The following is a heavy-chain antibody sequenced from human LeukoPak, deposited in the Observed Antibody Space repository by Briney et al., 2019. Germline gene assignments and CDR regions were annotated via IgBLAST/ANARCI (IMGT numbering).Heavy chain of an antibody. D-gene: IGHD1-1*01. CDR3: AKVRTGHYFDY. Sequence: AGGSLRLSCAASGFTFSNYAMSWVRQAPGKGLEWVSSISGTGSSTYYADSVKGRFTISRDNSNNTLFLQMNSLRAEDTAVYYCAKVRTGHYFDYWGQGTLVTVSS. V-gene: IGHV3-23*01. CDR2: ISGTGSST. J-gene: IGHJ4*02. CDR1: GFTFSNYA.